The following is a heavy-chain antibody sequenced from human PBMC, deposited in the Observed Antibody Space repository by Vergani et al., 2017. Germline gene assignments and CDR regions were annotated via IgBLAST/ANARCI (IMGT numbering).Heavy chain of an antibody. V-gene: IGHV4-59*01. Sequence: QVQLQESGPGLVKPSETLSLTCTVSGGSISSYYWSWIRQPPGKGLEWIGYIYYSGRTNYNPSLKSRVTISVDTSKNQFSLKLSSVTAADTAVYYCARAFSGNYFDYWGQGTLVTVSS. D-gene: IGHD2/OR15-2a*01. CDR1: GGSISSYY. CDR2: IYYSGRT. J-gene: IGHJ4*02. CDR3: ARAFSGNYFDY.